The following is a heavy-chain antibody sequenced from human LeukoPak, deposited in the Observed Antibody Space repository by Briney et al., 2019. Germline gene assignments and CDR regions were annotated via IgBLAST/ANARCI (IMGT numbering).Heavy chain of an antibody. D-gene: IGHD3-10*01. CDR1: GFTFSSYA. J-gene: IGHJ6*02. Sequence: GGSLRLSCAASGFTFSSYAMHWVRQAPGKGLEWVAVISYDGSNKYYADSVKGRFTISRDNSKNTVVLQMDSLRAEDTAVYYCAKDGDRQFDLDVWGQGTTVTVSS. CDR3: AKDGDRQFDLDV. V-gene: IGHV3-30-3*01. CDR2: ISYDGSNK.